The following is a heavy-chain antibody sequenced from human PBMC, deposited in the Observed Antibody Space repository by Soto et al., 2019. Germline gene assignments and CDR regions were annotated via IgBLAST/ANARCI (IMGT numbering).Heavy chain of an antibody. V-gene: IGHV3-7*05. CDR2: IKQDGSEK. CDR3: ARVKGNGGNADYDYVMDV. D-gene: IGHD1-1*01. J-gene: IGHJ6*02. CDR1: AFTFSSYW. Sequence: EVQLVESGGGLVQPGGSLRLSCAASAFTFSSYWMSWVRQAPGKGLEWVANIKQDGSEKKYVDSVKGRFTISRDNAKNSLYLELHSLRAEDTAVYYCARVKGNGGNADYDYVMDVWGQGTTVTVSS.